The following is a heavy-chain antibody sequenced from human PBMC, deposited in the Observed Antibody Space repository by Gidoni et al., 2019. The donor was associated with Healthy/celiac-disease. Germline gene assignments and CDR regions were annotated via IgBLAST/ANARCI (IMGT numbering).Heavy chain of an antibody. D-gene: IGHD1-1*01. J-gene: IGHJ6*02. CDR2: IIPIFGTA. V-gene: IGHV1-69*01. Sequence: QVQLVQSGAEVKKPGSSVKVSCKASGGPFSSYAISWGRQAPGQGLEWMGGIIPIFGTANYAQKFQGRVTITADESTSTAYMELSSLRSEDTAVYYCARDAPSTIRSMDVWGQGTTVTVSS. CDR1: GGPFSSYA. CDR3: ARDAPSTIRSMDV.